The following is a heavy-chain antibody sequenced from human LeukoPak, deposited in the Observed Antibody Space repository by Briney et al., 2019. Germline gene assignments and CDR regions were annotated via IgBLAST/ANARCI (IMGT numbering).Heavy chain of an antibody. Sequence: GESLRLSCAASGFIFSNYWMSWVRQAPGKGLEWVANIKQDGSEKYYVDSVKGRFTISRDNAKNSLYLQMNSLRAEDTAVYYCARVRSPRYFDYWGQGTLVTVSS. CDR1: GFIFSNYW. V-gene: IGHV3-7*01. CDR3: ARVRSPRYFDY. J-gene: IGHJ4*02. CDR2: IKQDGSEK.